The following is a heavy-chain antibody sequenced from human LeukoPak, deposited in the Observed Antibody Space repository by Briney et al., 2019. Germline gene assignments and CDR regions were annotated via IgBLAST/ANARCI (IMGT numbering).Heavy chain of an antibody. Sequence: PGGSLRLSCAASGFTFSDYYMSWIRQAPGKGLGWVSYISSSGSTIYYADSVKGRFTISRDNAKNSLYLQMNSLRAEDTAVYYCARDLSVAGGSKAYYYGMDVWGQGTTVTVSS. CDR3: ARDLSVAGGSKAYYYGMDV. CDR1: GFTFSDYY. J-gene: IGHJ6*02. V-gene: IGHV3-11*01. D-gene: IGHD6-19*01. CDR2: ISSSGSTI.